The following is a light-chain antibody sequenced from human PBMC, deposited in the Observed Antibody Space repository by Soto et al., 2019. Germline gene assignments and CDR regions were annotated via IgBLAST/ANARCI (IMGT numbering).Light chain of an antibody. Sequence: QSVLTQPASVSGSPGQSITTSCTGTSSDVGTYNYVSWYQQHPGKAPKVMIYDVSNRPSGVSNRFSGSKSGNTASLTISGLQAEDEADYYCSSYTASSTSVIFGGGTKLTVL. CDR1: SSDVGTYNY. J-gene: IGLJ2*01. V-gene: IGLV2-14*03. CDR2: DVS. CDR3: SSYTASSTSVI.